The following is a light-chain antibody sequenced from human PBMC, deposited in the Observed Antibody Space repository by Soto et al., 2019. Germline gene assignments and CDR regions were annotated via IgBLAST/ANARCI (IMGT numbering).Light chain of an antibody. CDR2: GAS. J-gene: IGKJ1*01. Sequence: EIVLTQSPGTLSLSLGERATLSCMASQSVSSSDLAWYQQKPGQAPRLLIYGASSRATGIPDRFSGSGSGTDFTLTIGRLEPEDLAVYYCQQYDSSPRTFGQGTKVDIK. CDR1: QSVSSSD. CDR3: QQYDSSPRT. V-gene: IGKV3-20*01.